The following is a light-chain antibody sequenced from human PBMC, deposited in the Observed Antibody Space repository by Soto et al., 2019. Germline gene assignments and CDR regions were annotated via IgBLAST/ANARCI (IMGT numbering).Light chain of an antibody. Sequence: DIQMTQSPSSVSASVGDRVTITCRSSEDISTWLAWYQQKPGKAPKLVIYAASILQSGVPSRFSGSGSGTDFTLTISSLQPEDVATYYCQKYNSAPLTFGQGTRLEIK. CDR1: EDISTW. CDR3: QKYNSAPLT. V-gene: IGKV1-12*01. CDR2: AAS. J-gene: IGKJ5*01.